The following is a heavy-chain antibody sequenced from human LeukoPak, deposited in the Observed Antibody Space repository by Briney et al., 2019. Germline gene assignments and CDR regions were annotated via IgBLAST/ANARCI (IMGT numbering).Heavy chain of an antibody. D-gene: IGHD4-17*01. CDR1: GGTFSSYA. J-gene: IGHJ5*02. CDR3: ARDKFTAYGDFLNWFDP. V-gene: IGHV1-69*13. CDR2: IIPIFGTA. Sequence: SVKVSCKASGGTFSSYAISWVRQAPGQGLEWMGGIIPIFGTANYAQKFQGRVTITADESSSTAYMELSSLRSEDAAVYYCARDKFTAYGDFLNWFDPWGQGTPVTVSS.